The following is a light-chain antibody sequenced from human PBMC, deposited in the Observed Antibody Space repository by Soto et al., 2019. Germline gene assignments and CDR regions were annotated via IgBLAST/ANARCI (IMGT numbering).Light chain of an antibody. CDR3: CSYAGSYTLV. Sequence: QSALTQPRSVSGSPGQSVTISCTGSSSDVGGYNYVSWYQQHPGKAPKLMIYDVNKWPSGVPDRFSGSRSGNTASLTISGLHAEDEADYCCCSYAGSYTLVFGGGTKLTVL. J-gene: IGLJ2*01. V-gene: IGLV2-11*01. CDR2: DVN. CDR1: SSDVGGYNY.